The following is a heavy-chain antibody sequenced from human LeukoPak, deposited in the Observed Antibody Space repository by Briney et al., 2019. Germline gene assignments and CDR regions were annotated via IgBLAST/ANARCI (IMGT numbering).Heavy chain of an antibody. V-gene: IGHV3-43*02. CDR1: GFTFSNAW. CDR2: ISGDGGST. J-gene: IGHJ4*02. Sequence: GGSLRLSCAASGFTFSNAWMSWVRQAPGKGLEWVSLISGDGGSTYYADSVKGRFTISRDNSKNSLYLQMDSLRTEDTALYYCAKDTGGSGWYDYFDYWGQGTLVTVSS. CDR3: AKDTGGSGWYDYFDY. D-gene: IGHD6-19*01.